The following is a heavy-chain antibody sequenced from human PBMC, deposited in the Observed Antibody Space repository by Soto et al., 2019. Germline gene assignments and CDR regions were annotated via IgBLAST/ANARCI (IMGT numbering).Heavy chain of an antibody. Sequence: GGSLRLSCAASGFTFSSYSMNWVRQAPGKGLEWVSSISSSSSYIYYADSVKGRFTISRDNAKNSLYLQMNSLRAEDTAVYYCARGCSGGSFYPSSDAFDIWGQGTMVTVSS. CDR1: GFTFSSYS. CDR3: ARGCSGGSFYPSSDAFDI. CDR2: ISSSSSYI. D-gene: IGHD2-15*01. V-gene: IGHV3-21*01. J-gene: IGHJ3*02.